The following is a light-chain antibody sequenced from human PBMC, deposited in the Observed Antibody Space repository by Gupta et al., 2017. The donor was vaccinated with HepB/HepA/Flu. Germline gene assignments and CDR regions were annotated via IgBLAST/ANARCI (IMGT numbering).Light chain of an antibody. V-gene: IGKV1-39*01. CDR3: QHRDKTPCI. Sequence: DIQMTQSPSSLSASVGDRVTITCRSSQNINIYLNWYQQKLGNAPKVLIYGASRLKSGVPSRFSGSGSGTDFTLTISRLQPEEFGNYYCQHRDKTPCIFGQGTKMDIK. CDR1: QNINIY. J-gene: IGKJ2*02. CDR2: GAS.